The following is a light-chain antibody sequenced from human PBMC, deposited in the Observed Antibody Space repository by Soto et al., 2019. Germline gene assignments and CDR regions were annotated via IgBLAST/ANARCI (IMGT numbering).Light chain of an antibody. CDR2: GAS. Sequence: EIQMTQSPSSASASFGDRVTITCRASQGISTWLAWYQQKAGKAPNLLIYGASNLHSGVPSRFSGSGSGTNFTLTISSLQPEDFATYYCQQANSFPITFGQGTRLEN. CDR1: QGISTW. V-gene: IGKV1-12*01. J-gene: IGKJ5*01. CDR3: QQANSFPIT.